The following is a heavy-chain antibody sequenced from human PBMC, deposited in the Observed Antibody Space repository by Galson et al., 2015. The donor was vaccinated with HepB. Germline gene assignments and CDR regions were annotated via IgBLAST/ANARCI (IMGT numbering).Heavy chain of an antibody. CDR2: ISYDGSNK. CDR1: GFTFSSYG. CDR3: ANKAGS. J-gene: IGHJ5*02. Sequence: SLRLSCAASGFTFSSYGMHWVRQAPGKGLEWVAVISYDGSNKYYADSVKGRFTISRDNSKNTLYLQMNSLRAEDTAVYYCANKAGSWGQGTLVTVSS. V-gene: IGHV3-30*18.